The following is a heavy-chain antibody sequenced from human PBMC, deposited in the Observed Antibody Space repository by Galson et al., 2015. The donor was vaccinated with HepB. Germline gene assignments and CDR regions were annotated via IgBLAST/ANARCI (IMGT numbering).Heavy chain of an antibody. Sequence: SLRLSCAASGFTFSSYGMSWVRQAPGKGLEWVSTISGSGDSTIYADSVKGRLTISRDNSKNTLYLQMNSLRVEDTAVYYCAKVWYASGTYWNYWGQGTLVTVSS. D-gene: IGHD3-10*01. J-gene: IGHJ4*02. V-gene: IGHV3-23*01. CDR2: ISGSGDST. CDR3: AKVWYASGTYWNY. CDR1: GFTFSSYG.